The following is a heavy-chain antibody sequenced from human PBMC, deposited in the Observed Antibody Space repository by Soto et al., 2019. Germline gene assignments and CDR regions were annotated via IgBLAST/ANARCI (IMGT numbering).Heavy chain of an antibody. Sequence: GGSLRLSCAASGFTFSNAWMSWVRQAPGKGLEWVGRIKSKTDGGTTDYAAPVKGRFTISRDDSKNTLYLQMNSLKTEDTAVYYCTTEPLRYNWNDDAFDIWGQGTMVTVSS. J-gene: IGHJ3*02. D-gene: IGHD1-1*01. V-gene: IGHV3-15*01. CDR1: GFTFSNAW. CDR3: TTEPLRYNWNDDAFDI. CDR2: IKSKTDGGTT.